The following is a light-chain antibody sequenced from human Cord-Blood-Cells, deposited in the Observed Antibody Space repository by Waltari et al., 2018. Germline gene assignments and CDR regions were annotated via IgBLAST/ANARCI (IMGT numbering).Light chain of an antibody. J-gene: IGLJ3*02. V-gene: IGLV2-11*01. CDR3: CSEAVSYSWV. CDR1: SSDVGGYNY. Sequence: QSALTQPRSVSGSPGQSVTISCTGTSSDVGGYNYVSWYQQHPGKAPKLMIYDVGNRPSGVLARFSGSRAGNPASLTISGLQAEDEDDYACCSEAVSYSWVLGGGTKLTVL. CDR2: DVG.